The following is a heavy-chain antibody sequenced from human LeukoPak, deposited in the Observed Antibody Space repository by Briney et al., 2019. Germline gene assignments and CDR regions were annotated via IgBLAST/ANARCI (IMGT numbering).Heavy chain of an antibody. CDR2: IGTAGDT. CDR3: ARGLAMVRGVISYYMDV. V-gene: IGHV3-13*01. D-gene: IGHD3-10*01. CDR1: GFTFSRYD. Sequence: GGSLRLSCAASGFTFSRYDMHWVRQATGKGLEWVSIIGTAGDTYYPGSVKGRFIISRENAKNSLYLQMNSLRAGDTAVYYCARGLAMVRGVISYYMDVWGKGTTVTVSS. J-gene: IGHJ6*03.